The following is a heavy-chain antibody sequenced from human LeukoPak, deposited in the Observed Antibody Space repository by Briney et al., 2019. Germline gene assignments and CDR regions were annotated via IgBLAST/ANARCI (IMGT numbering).Heavy chain of an antibody. CDR3: TRPYYYYMDV. J-gene: IGHJ6*03. CDR1: GGSFSGYY. CDR2: IYHTGST. V-gene: IGHV4-34*01. Sequence: SETLSLTCAVYGGSFSGYYWSWVRQPPEKGLEWIGEIYHTGSTNYNPSLKSRVTISIDTSTNQFSLKLSSVTAADTAVYYCTRPYYYYMDVWGKGITVTVSS.